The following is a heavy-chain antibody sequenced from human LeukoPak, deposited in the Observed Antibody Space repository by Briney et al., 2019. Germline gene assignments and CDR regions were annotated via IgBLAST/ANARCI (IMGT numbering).Heavy chain of an antibody. Sequence: GESLKISCKGSGYSFTNYWIGWVRQMPGKGLEWMGIIYPGDSDTKYSPSFQGQVTISADKSTSTAYLQWSSLKASDTAMYYCARRRDLYSGSYYPFDYWGQGTLVTVSS. J-gene: IGHJ4*02. D-gene: IGHD1-26*01. CDR1: GYSFTNYW. V-gene: IGHV5-51*01. CDR3: ARRRDLYSGSYYPFDY. CDR2: IYPGDSDT.